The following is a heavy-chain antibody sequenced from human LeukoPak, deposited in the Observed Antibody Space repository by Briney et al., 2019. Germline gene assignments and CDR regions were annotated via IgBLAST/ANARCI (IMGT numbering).Heavy chain of an antibody. Sequence: GGSLRLSCAASGFTFSSYAMSWVRQAPGKGLEWVSAISGSGGSAYYADSVKGRFTISRDNSKNTLYPQMNSLRAEDTAVYYCAKDNKQWLLYYYGMDVWGQGTTVTVSS. CDR3: AKDNKQWLLYYYGMDV. D-gene: IGHD6-19*01. CDR2: ISGSGGSA. CDR1: GFTFSSYA. V-gene: IGHV3-23*01. J-gene: IGHJ6*02.